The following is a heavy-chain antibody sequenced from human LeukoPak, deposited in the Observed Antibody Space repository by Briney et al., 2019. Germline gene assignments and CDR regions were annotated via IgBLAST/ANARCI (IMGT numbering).Heavy chain of an antibody. CDR2: ISGSGRNT. Sequence: PGGSLRLSCAVSEFAFSNAWMTWFRQAPGKGLEWVSAISGSGRNTHYADSVKGRFTISRDDSRNTQFLQMNSLRAEDTAVYYCARGIGYCNNGVCIDYYYYGMDVWGQGTTVTVSS. V-gene: IGHV3-23*01. CDR1: EFAFSNAW. CDR3: ARGIGYCNNGVCIDYYYYGMDV. J-gene: IGHJ6*02. D-gene: IGHD2-8*01.